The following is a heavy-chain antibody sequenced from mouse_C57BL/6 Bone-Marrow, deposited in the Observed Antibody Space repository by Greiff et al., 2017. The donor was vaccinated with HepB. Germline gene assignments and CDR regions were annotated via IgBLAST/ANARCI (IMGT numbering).Heavy chain of an antibody. V-gene: IGHV14-4*01. J-gene: IGHJ4*01. CDR2: IDPENGDT. D-gene: IGHD2-4*01. CDR1: GFNIKDDY. Sequence: VQLQQSGAELVRPGASVKLSCTASGFNIKDDYMHWVKQRPEQGLEWIGWIDPENGDTEYASKFQGKATITADTSSNTAYLQLSSLTSEATAVYYCTTRDDYDGYYAMDYWGQGTSVTVSS. CDR3: TTRDDYDGYYAMDY.